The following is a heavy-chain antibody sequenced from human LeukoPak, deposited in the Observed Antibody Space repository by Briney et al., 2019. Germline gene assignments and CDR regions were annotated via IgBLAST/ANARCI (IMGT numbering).Heavy chain of an antibody. CDR2: ISYDGSNK. J-gene: IGHJ3*02. CDR3: AREYYYDSSGYYLDAFDI. Sequence: GRSLRLSCAASGFTFSSYAMHWVRQAPGKGLEWVAVISYDGSNKYYADSVKGRFTISRDNSKNTLYLQMNSLRAEDTAVYYCAREYYYDSSGYYLDAFDIWGQGTMVTVSS. CDR1: GFTFSSYA. D-gene: IGHD3-22*01. V-gene: IGHV3-30-3*01.